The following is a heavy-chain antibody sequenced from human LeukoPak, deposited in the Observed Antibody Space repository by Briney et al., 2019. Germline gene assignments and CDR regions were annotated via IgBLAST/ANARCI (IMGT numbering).Heavy chain of an antibody. V-gene: IGHV3-7*01. Sequence: PGGSLRLSCAASGFTVSSNYMSWVRQAPGKGLEWVANIKQDGSEKYYVDSVKGRFTISRDNAQKSLYLQMNSLRAEDTAVYYCASVDFSGYYPYFHYYMDVWGKGTTVTVSS. J-gene: IGHJ6*03. CDR3: ASVDFSGYYPYFHYYMDV. D-gene: IGHD3-22*01. CDR1: GFTVSSNY. CDR2: IKQDGSEK.